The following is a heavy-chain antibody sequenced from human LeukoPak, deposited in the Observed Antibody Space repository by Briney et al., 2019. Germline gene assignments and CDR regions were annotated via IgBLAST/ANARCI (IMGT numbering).Heavy chain of an antibody. Sequence: GGSLRLSCAASGFTFSNYWMAWVRQAPGKGPEWVANINLDGSQKYYVDSVKGRFTISRDNAENSLYLQMNSLRAEDTAVYYCARGDDDVWSGYYLYYYYYGMDVWGQGTTVTVSS. CDR1: GFTFSNYW. D-gene: IGHD3-3*01. V-gene: IGHV3-7*01. J-gene: IGHJ6*02. CDR3: ARGDDDVWSGYYLYYYYYGMDV. CDR2: INLDGSQK.